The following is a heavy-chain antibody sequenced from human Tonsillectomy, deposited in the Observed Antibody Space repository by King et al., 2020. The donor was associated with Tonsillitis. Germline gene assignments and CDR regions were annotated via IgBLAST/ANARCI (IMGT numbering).Heavy chain of an antibody. CDR2: IYYSGST. J-gene: IGHJ4*02. CDR1: GGSISSSSYY. V-gene: IGHV4-39*01. CDR3: ARFGYSSGWYLYY. D-gene: IGHD6-19*01. Sequence: QLQDSGPGLVKPSETLSLTCTVSGGSISSSSYYWGWIRQPPGKGLEWIGSIYYSGSTYYNPSLKSRVTISVDTSKNQFSLKLSSVTAADTAVYYCARFGYSSGWYLYYWGQGTLVTVSS.